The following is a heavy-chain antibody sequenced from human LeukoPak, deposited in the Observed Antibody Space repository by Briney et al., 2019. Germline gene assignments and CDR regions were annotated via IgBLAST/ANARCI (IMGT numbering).Heavy chain of an antibody. CDR1: GGSFSGYY. D-gene: IGHD3-22*01. J-gene: IGHJ3*02. Sequence: SETLSLTCAVYGGSFSGYYWSWIRQPPGKGLEWIGEINHSGSTNYNPSLKSRVTISVDTSKNQFSLKLSSVTAADTAVYYCARVPADYYDSSGYLYWNDAFDIWGQETMVTVSS. CDR3: ARVPADYYDSSGYLYWNDAFDI. V-gene: IGHV4-34*01. CDR2: INHSGST.